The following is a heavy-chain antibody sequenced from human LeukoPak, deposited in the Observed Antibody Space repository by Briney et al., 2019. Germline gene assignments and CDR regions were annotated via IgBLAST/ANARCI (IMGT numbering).Heavy chain of an antibody. D-gene: IGHD2-15*01. J-gene: IGHJ4*02. CDR1: GGTFSSYA. CDR3: ASPWEEGYCSGGSCYSFDY. CDR2: IIPIFGTA. Sequence: VKVSCKASGGTFSSYAISWVRQAPGQGLEWMGGIIPIFGTANYAQKFQGRVTITADESTSTAHMELSSLRSEDTAVYYCASPWEEGYCSGGSCYSFDYWGQGTLVTVSS. V-gene: IGHV1-69*01.